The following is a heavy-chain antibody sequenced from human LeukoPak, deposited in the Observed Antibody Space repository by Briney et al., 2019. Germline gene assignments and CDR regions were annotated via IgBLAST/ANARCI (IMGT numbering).Heavy chain of an antibody. D-gene: IGHD2-21*02. V-gene: IGHV4-39*01. CDR2: IYYGGST. Sequence: SETLSLTCSVSGGSITSSRYYWGWIRQSPGGGLEWIGTIYYGGSTYYNPSLRSRVTISADTSKNQFSLNLSPVTAADTAVYYCARHVSSDLRIVVVTSDWYFDLWGRGTLVTVSS. J-gene: IGHJ2*01. CDR3: ARHVSSDLRIVVVTSDWYFDL. CDR1: GGSITSSRYY.